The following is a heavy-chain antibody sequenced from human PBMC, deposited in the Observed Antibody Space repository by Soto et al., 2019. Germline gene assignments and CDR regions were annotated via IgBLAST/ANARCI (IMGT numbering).Heavy chain of an antibody. V-gene: IGHV3-23*01. D-gene: IGHD4-17*01. CDR3: AKDSARNGDYAGGAFDI. CDR1: XFXXXXXX. Sequence: GSLXLSXXASXFXXXXXXXXXXXQAPGKXLXWVSXIRCSGGRQYYADSVKGRFTISRANSKNTLYLQMNSLRAEDTAVYYCAKDSARNGDYAGGAFDIWGQGTMVTVSS. CDR2: IRCSGGRQ. J-gene: IGHJ3*02.